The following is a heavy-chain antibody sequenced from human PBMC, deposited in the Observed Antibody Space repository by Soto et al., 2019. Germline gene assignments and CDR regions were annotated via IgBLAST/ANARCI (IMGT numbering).Heavy chain of an antibody. D-gene: IGHD2-8*02. CDR2: ISSSSSYI. CDR3: ARDLENRWGRRSSRDYMDV. V-gene: IGHV3-21*01. J-gene: IGHJ6*03. CDR1: GFTFSSYS. Sequence: GGSLRLSCAASGFTFSSYSMNWVRQAPGKGLEWVSSISSSSSYIYYADSVKGRFTISRDNAKNSLYLQMNSLRAEDTAVYYCARDLENRWGRRSSRDYMDVWGKGTTVTVSS.